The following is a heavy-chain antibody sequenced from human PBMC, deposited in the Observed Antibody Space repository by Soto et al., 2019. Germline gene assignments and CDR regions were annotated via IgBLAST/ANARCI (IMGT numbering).Heavy chain of an antibody. D-gene: IGHD3-3*01. V-gene: IGHV1-69*04. Sequence: GASVKVSCKASGGTFSSYTISWVRQAPGQGLEWMGRIIPILGIANYAQKFQGRVTITADKSTSTAYMELRSLRSDDTAVYYCARETKYYDFWSGPRAFDIWGQGTMVTVSS. CDR3: ARETKYYDFWSGPRAFDI. CDR1: GGTFSSYT. J-gene: IGHJ3*02. CDR2: IIPILGIA.